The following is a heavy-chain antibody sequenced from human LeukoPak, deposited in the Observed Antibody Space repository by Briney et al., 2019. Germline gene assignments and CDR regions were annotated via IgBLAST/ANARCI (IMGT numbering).Heavy chain of an antibody. CDR1: GFTFSSYE. Sequence: QAGGSLRLSCAASGFTFSSYEMNWVRQAPGKGLEWVSYISNSGTAIYYADSVKGRFTISRDNAKSSLYLQMNSLRAEDTAVYYCARHLKPRLIISGSYAPFDYWGQGTLVTVSS. J-gene: IGHJ4*02. V-gene: IGHV3-48*03. D-gene: IGHD1-26*01. CDR2: ISNSGTAI. CDR3: ARHLKPRLIISGSYAPFDY.